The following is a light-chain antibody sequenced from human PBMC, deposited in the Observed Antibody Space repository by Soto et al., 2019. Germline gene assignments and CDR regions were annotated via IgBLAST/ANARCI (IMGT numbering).Light chain of an antibody. CDR2: GAS. Sequence: IVLTQSPGTLSLSPGERGALSCRASQSVSSSYLAWYQQKPGQAPRLLIYGASTRATGIPARFSGSGSGTEFTLTISSLQSEDFAVYYCQQYNYWPPFFGGGTKVDIK. J-gene: IGKJ4*01. V-gene: IGKV3-15*01. CDR1: QSVSSSY. CDR3: QQYNYWPPF.